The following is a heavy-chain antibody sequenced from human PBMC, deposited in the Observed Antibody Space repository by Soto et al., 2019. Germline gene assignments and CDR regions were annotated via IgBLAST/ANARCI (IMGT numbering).Heavy chain of an antibody. J-gene: IGHJ6*02. Sequence: ASETLSLTCAVYGGSFSGYYWSWIRQPPGKGLEWIGEINHSGSTNYNPSLKSRVSISVDTSKNQFSLKLSSVTAADTAVYYCARPLTGGGMDVWGQGTTVTVSS. V-gene: IGHV4-34*01. CDR1: GGSFSGYY. CDR2: INHSGST. CDR3: ARPLTGGGMDV.